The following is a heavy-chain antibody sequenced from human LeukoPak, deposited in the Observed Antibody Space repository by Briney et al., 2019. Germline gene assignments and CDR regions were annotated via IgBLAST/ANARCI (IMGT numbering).Heavy chain of an antibody. Sequence: PSETLSLTCTVSGVSPSTYYWSWIRQPAGKGLEWIGRIYTSGSTNFNPSLKSQVTMSVDTSKNQFSLNLTSVTAADTAVYYCARGHCDSAGCNYFDYWGQGTRVTVSS. CDR2: IYTSGST. CDR1: GVSPSTYY. CDR3: ARGHCDSAGCNYFDY. D-gene: IGHD2/OR15-2a*01. J-gene: IGHJ4*02. V-gene: IGHV4-4*07.